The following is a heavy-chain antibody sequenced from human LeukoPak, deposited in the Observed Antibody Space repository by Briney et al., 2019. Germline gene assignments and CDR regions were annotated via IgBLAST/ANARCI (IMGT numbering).Heavy chain of an antibody. J-gene: IGHJ4*02. CDR3: ARETPGIAVAGDIYYFDC. D-gene: IGHD6-19*01. CDR2: FYYSGRT. Sequence: SETLSLTCTVSGGSISSSGFYWGWIRQPPGKGLEWIGSFYYSGRTYYNASLKSRVTISVDTSKNQFSLKLSPVTAADTAVYYCARETPGIAVAGDIYYFDCWGQGTLVTVSS. CDR1: GGSISSSGFY. V-gene: IGHV4-39*02.